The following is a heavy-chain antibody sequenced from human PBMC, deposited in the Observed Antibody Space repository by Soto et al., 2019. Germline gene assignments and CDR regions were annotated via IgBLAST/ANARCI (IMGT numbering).Heavy chain of an antibody. CDR2: ISYDGSNK. CDR3: ARGAGITVAATSFDY. D-gene: IGHD6-19*01. CDR1: GFTFSSYS. V-gene: IGHV3-30-3*01. J-gene: IGHJ4*02. Sequence: QVQLVESGGGVVQPGRSLSLTCAASGFTFSSYSMHWVRQAPGKGLEWVAVISYDGSNKYYADSVKGRFTISRDNSKNTLYLQMNSLRAEDTAVYYCARGAGITVAATSFDYWGQGTLVTVSS.